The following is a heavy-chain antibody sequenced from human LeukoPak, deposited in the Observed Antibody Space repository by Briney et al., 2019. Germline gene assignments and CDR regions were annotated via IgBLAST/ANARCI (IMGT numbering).Heavy chain of an antibody. CDR1: GFTFDDYA. CDR2: IRLNNGSI. V-gene: IGHV3-9*01. D-gene: IGHD3-10*01. J-gene: IGHJ5*02. Sequence: GGSLILSCAASGFTFDDYAMHCVRQAPGKGLEWVSGIRLNNGSIGYADSMKGRFTISIDNTKNSLFLQVNSLRAEDTAVYYCARGVNYHGSGSYLRDWFDPWGQGTLVTVSS. CDR3: ARGVNYHGSGSYLRDWFDP.